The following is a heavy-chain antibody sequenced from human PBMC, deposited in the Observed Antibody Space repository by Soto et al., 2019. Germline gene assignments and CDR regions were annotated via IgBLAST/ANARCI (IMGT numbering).Heavy chain of an antibody. CDR3: ARESVGAILA. D-gene: IGHD1-26*01. CDR2: ISYDGSNK. Sequence: QVQLVESGGGVVQPGRSLRLSCAASGFPFSSYAMYWVRQAPGKGLEWVAVISYDGSNKYYADSVKGRFTIFRDNSKNMLYLQMNSLRAEDTAVYYCARESVGAILAWGQGTLVTVSS. CDR1: GFPFSSYA. V-gene: IGHV3-30-3*01. J-gene: IGHJ5*02.